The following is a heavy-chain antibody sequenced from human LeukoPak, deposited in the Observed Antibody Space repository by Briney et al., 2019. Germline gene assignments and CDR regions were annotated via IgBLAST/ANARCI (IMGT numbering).Heavy chain of an antibody. CDR3: ARGNPGRGYPYYYGMDV. J-gene: IGHJ6*02. Sequence: SQTLSLTCAISGDIVSSSSNVWNWIRQSPSRGLEWLGRTYYGSKWNNDYAASVKSRITVNPDTSKNQFSLQLNSVTPEDTAMYYCARGNPGRGYPYYYGMDVWGHGTTVTVSS. D-gene: IGHD1-14*01. V-gene: IGHV6-1*01. CDR2: TYYGSKWNN. CDR1: GDIVSSSSNV.